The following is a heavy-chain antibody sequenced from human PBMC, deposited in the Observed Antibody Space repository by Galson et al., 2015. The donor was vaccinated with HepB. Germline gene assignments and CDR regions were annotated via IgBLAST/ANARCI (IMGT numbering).Heavy chain of an antibody. CDR2: IIPIFGTT. CDR1: GSTLSNYG. CDR3: ARAVPESFDFWSGYSHFDS. J-gene: IGHJ4*02. D-gene: IGHD3-3*01. Sequence: SVKVSCKASGSTLSNYGINWVRQAPGQGLEWMGGIIPIFGTTNYAQKFQGRVTLIADKSTSTAYMELSSLTSEDTAVYFCARAVPESFDFWSGYSHFDSWGRGTVVTVSS. V-gene: IGHV1-69*06.